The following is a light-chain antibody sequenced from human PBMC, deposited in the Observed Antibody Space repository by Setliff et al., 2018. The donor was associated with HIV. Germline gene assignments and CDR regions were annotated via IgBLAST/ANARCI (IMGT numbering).Light chain of an antibody. V-gene: IGLV2-23*02. CDR2: EVG. CDR1: SSDVGSYNL. CDR3: CSYTGSSTYV. J-gene: IGLJ1*01. Sequence: QSALTQPASVSGSPGQSITISCTGTSSDVGSYNLVSWFQQNPGKAPRFMIYEVGKRPSGVSNRFSGSKSGNTASLTISGLQAEDEADYYCCSYTGSSTYVFGSGTKV.